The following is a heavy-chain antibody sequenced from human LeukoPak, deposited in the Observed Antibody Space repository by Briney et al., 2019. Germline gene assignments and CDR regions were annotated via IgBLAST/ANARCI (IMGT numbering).Heavy chain of an antibody. Sequence: GGSLRLSCAASGFTFRSYAMSWVRQAPGKGLEWVSGISGGGGSTYYADSVKGRFTISRDNSRNTLYLQMNSPRAEDTAVYYCAILPGYSSGWYEVNYWGQGTLVTVSS. CDR3: AILPGYSSGWYEVNY. J-gene: IGHJ4*02. V-gene: IGHV3-23*01. D-gene: IGHD6-13*01. CDR1: GFTFRSYA. CDR2: ISGGGGST.